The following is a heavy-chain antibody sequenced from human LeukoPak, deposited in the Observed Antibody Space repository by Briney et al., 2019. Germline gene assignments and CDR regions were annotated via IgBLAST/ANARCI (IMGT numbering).Heavy chain of an antibody. CDR2: IYSGGST. CDR3: ARGPPYGSRSDYFDY. J-gene: IGHJ4*02. CDR1: GFTVSSNY. V-gene: IGHV3-53*01. Sequence: GGSLRLSCAASGFTVSSNYMSWVRQAPGKGLEWVSVIYSGGSTYYADSVKGRFTISRDNAKNSLYLQMSSLRVEDTAVYYCARGPPYGSRSDYFDYWGQGTLVTVSA. D-gene: IGHD3-10*01.